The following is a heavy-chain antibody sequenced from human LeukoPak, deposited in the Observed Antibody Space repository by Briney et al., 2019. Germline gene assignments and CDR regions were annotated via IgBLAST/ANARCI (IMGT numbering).Heavy chain of an antibody. Sequence: GGSLRLSCVASGITFSSLGMHWVRQAPGKGLEWVAFIWYDGSNEYYADSVKGRFTIFRDNSKNTLYLQMNSLRGDDTAVYYCARDSPLTAGPFDPWGQGTLVTVSS. J-gene: IGHJ5*02. D-gene: IGHD7-27*01. V-gene: IGHV3-33*01. CDR3: ARDSPLTAGPFDP. CDR2: IWYDGSNE. CDR1: GITFSSLG.